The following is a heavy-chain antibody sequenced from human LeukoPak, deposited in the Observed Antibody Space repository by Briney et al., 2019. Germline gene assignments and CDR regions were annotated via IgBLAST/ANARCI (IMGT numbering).Heavy chain of an antibody. J-gene: IGHJ4*02. D-gene: IGHD3-22*01. CDR3: VSSIVVENPGWFDY. Sequence: PGGSQRLSCAASGFTFSSYSMNWVRQPPGRGLEWVLSIIGSGGYIYYTHSGKGLFTISRDNDKNALYLQMHSLRAEDTAVYYCVSSIVVENPGWFDYWGQGTLVTVSS. CDR2: IIGSGGYI. CDR1: GFTFSSYS. V-gene: IGHV3-21*01.